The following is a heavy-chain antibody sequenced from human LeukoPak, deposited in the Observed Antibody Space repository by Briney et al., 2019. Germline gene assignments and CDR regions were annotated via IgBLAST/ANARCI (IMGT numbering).Heavy chain of an antibody. J-gene: IGHJ3*02. Sequence: SETLSLTCTVSGASISSSSYYWGWIRHPPGKGLEWIGNIYYSGSTYYNPSLKSRVTISVDSSKNQFSLKLSSVTAADTAVYYCARQGEGGRAFDIWGQGTMVTVSS. CDR1: GASISSSSYY. CDR2: IYYSGST. CDR3: ARQGEGGRAFDI. D-gene: IGHD1-26*01. V-gene: IGHV4-39*01.